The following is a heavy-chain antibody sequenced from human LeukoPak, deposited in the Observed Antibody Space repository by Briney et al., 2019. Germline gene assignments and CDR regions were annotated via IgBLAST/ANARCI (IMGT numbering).Heavy chain of an antibody. Sequence: SETLSLTCTVSGGSISSSSYYWGWIRQPPGKGLGWIGSVYYSGSTYYNPSLKSRVTISVDTSKNQFSLMLSSVTAADTAVYYCATVDYYYYGMDVWGQGTTVTVSS. CDR2: VYYSGST. V-gene: IGHV4-39*01. CDR3: ATVDYYYYGMDV. J-gene: IGHJ6*02. CDR1: GGSISSSSYY.